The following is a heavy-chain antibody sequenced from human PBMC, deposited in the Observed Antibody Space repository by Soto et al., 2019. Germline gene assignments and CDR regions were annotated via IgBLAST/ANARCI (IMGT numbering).Heavy chain of an antibody. V-gene: IGHV5-51*01. J-gene: IGHJ6*03. CDR2: IYPGDSDT. CDR1: GYNFKNYW. D-gene: IGHD1-1*01. Sequence: GESLKISCQGSGYNFKNYWILWVRQMPGKGLEGMGIIYPGDSDTRYNTSFEGQVTMSADTSINTAYLHWRSLKASDTAMYYCARVTTAPTKDLSYHYFSMDVWGQGTTVTVSS. CDR3: ARVTTAPTKDLSYHYFSMDV.